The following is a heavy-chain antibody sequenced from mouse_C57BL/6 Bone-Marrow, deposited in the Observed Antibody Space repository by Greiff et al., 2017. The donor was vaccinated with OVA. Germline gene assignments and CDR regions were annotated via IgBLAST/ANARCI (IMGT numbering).Heavy chain of an antibody. D-gene: IGHD4-1*01. CDR1: GFTFSSYA. CDR2: ISDGGSYT. J-gene: IGHJ4*01. Sequence: SGFTFSSYAMSWVRQTPEKRLEWVATISDGGSYTYYPDNVKGRFTISRDNAKNNLYLQMSHLKSEDTAMYYCARTRTGYYAMDYWGQGTSVTVSS. V-gene: IGHV5-4*01. CDR3: ARTRTGYYAMDY.